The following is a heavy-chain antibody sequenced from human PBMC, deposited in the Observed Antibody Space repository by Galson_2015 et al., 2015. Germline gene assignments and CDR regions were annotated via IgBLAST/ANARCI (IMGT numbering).Heavy chain of an antibody. J-gene: IGHJ4*02. D-gene: IGHD6-19*01. Sequence: CAISGDSVSSHSGAWNWIRQSPSRGLEWLGRTYYRPKGYNDYAESVKSRITINSDISKNQFSLQLNSVTPEDTAVYYCAGSPRYSSVYYYFDYWGQGSLVTVSP. V-gene: IGHV6-1*01. CDR3: AGSPRYSSVYYYFDY. CDR2: TYYRPKGYN. CDR1: GDSVSSHSGA.